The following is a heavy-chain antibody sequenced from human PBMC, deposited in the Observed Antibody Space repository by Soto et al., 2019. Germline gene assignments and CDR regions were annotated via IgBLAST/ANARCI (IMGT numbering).Heavy chain of an antibody. J-gene: IGHJ5*02. D-gene: IGHD3-10*01. CDR1: GFTFTNYG. V-gene: IGHV3-21*01. Sequence: VQLVESGGGLVKPGGSLRLSCTASGFTFTNYGMTWVRQAPGKGLEWVSSISRASDYIYYADSVNGRFTISRDNAKNSLYLQLTRLTAEDAAVYFCVPSRITLIRGRIINHPYNWFDPWGPGTLVTVSS. CDR2: ISRASDYI. CDR3: VPSRITLIRGRIINHPYNWFDP.